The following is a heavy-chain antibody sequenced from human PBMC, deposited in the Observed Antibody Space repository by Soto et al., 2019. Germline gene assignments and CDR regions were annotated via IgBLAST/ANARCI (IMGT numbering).Heavy chain of an antibody. CDR1: GGSISSSSYY. V-gene: IGHV4-39*07. D-gene: IGHD6-13*01. Sequence: SETLSLTCTVSGGSISSSSYYWGWIRQPPGKGLEWIGSIYYSGSTYYNPSLKSRVTISVDTSKNQFSLKLSSVTAADTAVYYCARDWAGCLFSYTGSIAAAGSPVGGMDVWGQGTTVTVSS. J-gene: IGHJ6*02. CDR3: ARDWAGCLFSYTGSIAAAGSPVGGMDV. CDR2: IYYSGST.